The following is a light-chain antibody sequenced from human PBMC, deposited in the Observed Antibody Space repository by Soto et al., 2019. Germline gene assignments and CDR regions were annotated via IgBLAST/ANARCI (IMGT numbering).Light chain of an antibody. CDR1: QSVSSNY. CDR2: ATS. V-gene: IGKV3-20*01. Sequence: EIVLTQSPGTLSLSPGERVTLSCRASQSVSSNYLAWYQQKPGQAPRLLIYATSSRATGIPGRFSGSGSGTDFTLTINRLEPEDFAVYYCQHYGNSPRYSFGQGTRLEIK. J-gene: IGKJ2*03. CDR3: QHYGNSPRYS.